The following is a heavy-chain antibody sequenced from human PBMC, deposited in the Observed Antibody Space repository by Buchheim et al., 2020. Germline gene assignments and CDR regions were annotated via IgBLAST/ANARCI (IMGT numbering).Heavy chain of an antibody. V-gene: IGHV3-23*01. Sequence: EVQLLESGGTLVQPGGSLRLSCAASGFTFSSYAMSWVRQAPGKGLEWVSAISGSDDSTFYADSVKGRFTLSKDNAKNSLYLQMNSLRAEDTAMYYCARDGYTAAADYWGQGTL. CDR1: GFTFSSYA. CDR3: ARDGYTAAADY. D-gene: IGHD5-18*01. J-gene: IGHJ4*02. CDR2: ISGSDDST.